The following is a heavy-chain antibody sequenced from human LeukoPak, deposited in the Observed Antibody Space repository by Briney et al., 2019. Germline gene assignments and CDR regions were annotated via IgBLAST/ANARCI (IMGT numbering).Heavy chain of an antibody. CDR1: GFTFSSYA. Sequence: GGSLRLSCVASGFTFSSYAMSWVRQAAGKGLEWVSSTSSSGETTYYADSVKGRFTISRDNSRNTLYLQMNSLRAEDTAVYYCAREFEGSASGAGYWGQGTLVTVSS. CDR3: AREFEGSASGAGY. V-gene: IGHV3-23*01. CDR2: TSSSGETT. D-gene: IGHD1-26*01. J-gene: IGHJ4*02.